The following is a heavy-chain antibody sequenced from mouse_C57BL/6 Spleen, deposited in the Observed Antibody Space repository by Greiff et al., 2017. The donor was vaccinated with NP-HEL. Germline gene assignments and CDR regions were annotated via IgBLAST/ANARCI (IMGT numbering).Heavy chain of an antibody. CDR2: ISSGGSYT. Sequence: EVQVVESGGDLVKPGGSLKLSCAASGFTFSSYGMSWVRQTPDKRLEWVATISSGGSYTYYPDSVKGRFTISRDNAKNTLYLQMSSLKSEDTAMYYCARHSGSSPYFDYWGQGTTLTVSS. V-gene: IGHV5-6*01. J-gene: IGHJ2*01. D-gene: IGHD1-1*01. CDR3: ARHSGSSPYFDY. CDR1: GFTFSSYG.